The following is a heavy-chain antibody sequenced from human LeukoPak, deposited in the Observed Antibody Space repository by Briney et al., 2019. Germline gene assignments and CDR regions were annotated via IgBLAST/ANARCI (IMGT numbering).Heavy chain of an antibody. CDR3: ARNCAPGYYMDV. Sequence: ASVKISCKASGYTFINHHIHWVRQAPGRGLEWMGIIDASGGGTTYSENFQGRVTMTRDMSTNTVYMEMRRLMSDDTAVYYCARNCAPGYYMDVWGEGTAVTVSS. V-gene: IGHV1-46*01. CDR1: GYTFINHH. J-gene: IGHJ6*03. CDR2: IDASGGGT. D-gene: IGHD1-1*01.